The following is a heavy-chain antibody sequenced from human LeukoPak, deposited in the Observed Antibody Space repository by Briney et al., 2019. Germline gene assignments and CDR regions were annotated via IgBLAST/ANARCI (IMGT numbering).Heavy chain of an antibody. Sequence: SETLSLTCGVSGYSISSGYYWGWIRQPPGKGLEWIGSTHHSGSSYHNPSLKSRVTMSIDTSKNQFSLKLSSVTAADTAVYYCARAPGGYDYVWGSYRYAPFDYWGQGTLVTVSS. J-gene: IGHJ4*02. CDR1: GYSISSGYY. CDR3: ARAPGGYDYVWGSYRYAPFDY. D-gene: IGHD3-16*02. CDR2: THHSGSS. V-gene: IGHV4-38-2*01.